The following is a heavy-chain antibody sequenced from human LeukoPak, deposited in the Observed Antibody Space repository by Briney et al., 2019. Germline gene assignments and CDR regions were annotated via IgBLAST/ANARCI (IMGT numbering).Heavy chain of an antibody. CDR3: ARDNTDSSVFDY. Sequence: GASVKVSCKASAYTFTNYFIRWVRQAPGQGLEWMGVINPSGGTTTYAQKFQGRVTMTTDMSTKTVYMELSSLRSEDTAMYYCARDNTDSSVFDYWGQGTLVTVSS. J-gene: IGHJ4*02. CDR1: AYTFTNYF. V-gene: IGHV1-46*01. D-gene: IGHD6-6*01. CDR2: INPSGGTT.